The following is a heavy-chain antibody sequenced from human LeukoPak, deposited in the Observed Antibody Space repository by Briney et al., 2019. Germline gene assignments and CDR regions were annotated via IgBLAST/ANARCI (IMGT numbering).Heavy chain of an antibody. D-gene: IGHD5-18*01. CDR3: ARGDRPWGYSYYIDH. CDR1: GYTFTSYY. Sequence: GASVKVSCKASGYTFTSYYMHWVRQAPGQGLEWMGIINPSGGSTSYAQKFQGRVTMTRDTSTSTVYMELSSLRSEDTAVYYCARGDRPWGYSYYIDHWGQGTLVTASS. CDR2: INPSGGST. J-gene: IGHJ4*02. V-gene: IGHV1-46*01.